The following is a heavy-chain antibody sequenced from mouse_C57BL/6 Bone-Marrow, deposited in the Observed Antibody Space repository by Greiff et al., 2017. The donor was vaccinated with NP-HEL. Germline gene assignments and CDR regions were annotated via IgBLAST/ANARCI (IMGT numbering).Heavy chain of an antibody. CDR1: GYTFTSYG. CDR3: ARSGYYGRGYAMDY. D-gene: IGHD1-1*01. J-gene: IGHJ4*01. CDR2: IYPRSGNT. V-gene: IGHV1-81*01. Sequence: QVQLQQSGAELARPGASVKLSCKAFGYTFTSYGISWVKQRTGQGLEWIGEIYPRSGNTYYNEKFKGKATLTADKSSSTAYMELRSLTSEDSAVYFCARSGYYGRGYAMDYWGQGTSVTVSS.